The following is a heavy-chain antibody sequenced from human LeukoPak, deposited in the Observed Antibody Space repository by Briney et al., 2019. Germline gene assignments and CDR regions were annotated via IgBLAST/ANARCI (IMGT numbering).Heavy chain of an antibody. Sequence: GASVKVSCKVSGYTLTELSMHWVRQAPGKGLEWMGGFDPEDGETIYAQKFQGRVTMTEDTSTDTAYMELSSLRSEDTAVYYCATVRYGSESEGAYNWFDPWGQGTLVTVSS. D-gene: IGHD3-10*01. J-gene: IGHJ5*02. V-gene: IGHV1-24*01. CDR3: ATVRYGSESEGAYNWFDP. CDR1: GYTLTELS. CDR2: FDPEDGET.